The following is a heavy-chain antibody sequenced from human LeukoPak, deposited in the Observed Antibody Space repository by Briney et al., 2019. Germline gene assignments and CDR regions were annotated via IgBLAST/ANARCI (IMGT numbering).Heavy chain of an antibody. CDR1: GFTFSSYA. V-gene: IGHV3-23*01. CDR3: FKDQCGSCCSAYFDY. J-gene: IGHJ4*02. CDR2: ISGSAEST. Sequence: PGGSLRLSCAASGFTFSSYAMNWVRQAPGKGLEWVSGISGSAESTYYADSVKGRFTISRDNSKNTMYLQMNSLRAEDTAVYYCFKDQCGSCCSAYFDYWGQGTPVTVSS. D-gene: IGHD2-15*01.